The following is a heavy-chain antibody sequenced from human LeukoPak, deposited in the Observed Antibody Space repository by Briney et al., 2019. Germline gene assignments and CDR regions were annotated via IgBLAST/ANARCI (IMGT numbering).Heavy chain of an antibody. V-gene: IGHV5-51*01. CDR3: ARPRTYYYGSGSPDAFDI. CDR2: IYPGDSDT. J-gene: IGHJ3*02. Sequence: GESLQISCKGSGYSFTSYWIGWVRQMPGKGLEWMGTIYPGDSDTRYSPSFQGQVTISADKSISTAYLQWSSLKASDTAMYYCARPRTYYYGSGSPDAFDIWGQGTMVTVSS. D-gene: IGHD3-10*01. CDR1: GYSFTSYW.